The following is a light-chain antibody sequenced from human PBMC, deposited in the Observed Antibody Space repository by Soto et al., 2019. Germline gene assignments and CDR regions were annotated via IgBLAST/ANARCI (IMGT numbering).Light chain of an antibody. J-gene: IGKJ1*01. CDR1: QSISNY. V-gene: IGKV1-27*01. CDR2: AAS. Sequence: DIQMTQSPSSLSTSVGDRVTITCRASQSISNYLAWYQQKPGKVPKLLIYAASTLQSGVPSRFSGSGSGTDFTITNGRLPPEDVATYYCQKYNYAAWTFGQGTKVEIK. CDR3: QKYNYAAWT.